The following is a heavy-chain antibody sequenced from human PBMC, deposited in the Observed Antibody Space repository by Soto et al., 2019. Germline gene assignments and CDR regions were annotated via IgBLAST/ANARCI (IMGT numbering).Heavy chain of an antibody. J-gene: IGHJ6*02. CDR3: ARDLYLRTGPWGMDV. V-gene: IGHV4-61*01. D-gene: IGHD3-9*01. CDR2: VYYSGTP. Sequence: QVQLQESGPGLVKPSETLSLTCTVSGGSVSSATYYWNWIRQPPGKGLEWIGSVYYSGTPNYNPSLKSRVTILMDTSYNRISLKLRSVTAADTAVYYCARDLYLRTGPWGMDVWGQGTTVTVSS. CDR1: GGSVSSATYY.